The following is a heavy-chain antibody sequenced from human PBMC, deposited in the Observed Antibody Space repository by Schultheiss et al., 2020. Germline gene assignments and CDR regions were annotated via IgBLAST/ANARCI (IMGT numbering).Heavy chain of an antibody. CDR2: ISSDGSNK. V-gene: IGHV3-30-3*01. CDR3: ASIVVVTADAFDI. Sequence: GGSLRLSCVASGFSFSSYAMHWVRQAPGKGLEWVAVISSDGSNKYYADSVKGRFTISRDNSKNTLYLQMNSLRAEDTAVYYCASIVVVTADAFDIWGQGTMVTVSS. J-gene: IGHJ3*02. CDR1: GFSFSSYA. D-gene: IGHD2-21*02.